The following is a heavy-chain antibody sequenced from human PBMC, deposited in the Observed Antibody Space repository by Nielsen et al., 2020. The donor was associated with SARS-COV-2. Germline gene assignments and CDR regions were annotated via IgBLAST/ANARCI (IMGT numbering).Heavy chain of an antibody. V-gene: IGHV3-20*01. CDR2: INWNGGST. CDR1: GFTFDDYG. CDR3: ARDQPETGTARDY. D-gene: IGHD1-1*01. J-gene: IGHJ4*02. Sequence: GESLKISCAASGFTFDDYGMSSVRQAPGKGLEWVSGINWNGGSTGYADSVKGRFTISRDNAKNSLYLQMNSLRAEDTALYHCARDQPETGTARDYWGQGTLVTVSS.